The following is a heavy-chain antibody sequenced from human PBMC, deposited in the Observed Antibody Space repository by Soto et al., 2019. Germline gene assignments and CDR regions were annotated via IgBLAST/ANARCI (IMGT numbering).Heavy chain of an antibody. D-gene: IGHD3-3*02. V-gene: IGHV4-39*01. CDR2: IYYSGST. J-gene: IGHJ5*02. CDR3: AFPKIAFSSCFDL. Sequence: SETLSLTCTVSGGSISSSSYYWGWIRQPPGKGLEWIGSIYYSGSTYYNPSLKSRVTISVDTSKNQFSLKLSSVTAADTAVYYCAFPKIAFSSCFDLWGQGTLVTVSS. CDR1: GGSISSSSYY.